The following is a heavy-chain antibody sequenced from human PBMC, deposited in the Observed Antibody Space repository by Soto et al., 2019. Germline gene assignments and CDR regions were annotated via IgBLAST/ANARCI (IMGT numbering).Heavy chain of an antibody. CDR2: IDHSGYT. J-gene: IGHJ5*02. V-gene: IGHV4-34*01. CDR1: GGSFSVYY. Sequence: EXLSLTCAVYGGSFSVYYWNWIRQPPGKGLEWIGEIDHSGYTNYNPSLKSRVTISVDTSKNQFSLRVTSVTAADTAVYYCARVRDWFDPWGQGTLVTVSS. CDR3: ARVRDWFDP. D-gene: IGHD3-3*01.